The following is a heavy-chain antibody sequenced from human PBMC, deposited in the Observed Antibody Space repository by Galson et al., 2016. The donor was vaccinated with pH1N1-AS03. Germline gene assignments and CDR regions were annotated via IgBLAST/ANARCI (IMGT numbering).Heavy chain of an antibody. CDR1: GFSLSTSGVG. J-gene: IGHJ5*02. CDR2: IYWNDDI. D-gene: IGHD4-17*01. V-gene: IGHV2-5*01. Sequence: PALVKPTQTLTLTCTFSGFSLSTSGVGVGWIRQAPGKTLEWLAIIYWNDDISYSPSLRNRLTITKDTSKSQVVLTMTNMDPVDTATYFCARAYYGDFADCFDPWGQGTLVTVSS. CDR3: ARAYYGDFADCFDP.